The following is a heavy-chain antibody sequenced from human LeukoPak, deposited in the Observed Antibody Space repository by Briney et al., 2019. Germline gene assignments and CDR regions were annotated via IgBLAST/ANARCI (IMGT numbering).Heavy chain of an antibody. D-gene: IGHD4-23*01. CDR1: GGSISSYY. CDR2: IYYSGST. Sequence: PSETLSLTCTVSGGSISSYYWSWLRQPPGKGLEWIGYIYYSGSTNYNPSLKSRVTISVDTSKNQFSLKLSSVTAADTAVYYCARGDYGGNGPGLWGQGTLVTVS. J-gene: IGHJ4*02. V-gene: IGHV4-59*01. CDR3: ARGDYGGNGPGL.